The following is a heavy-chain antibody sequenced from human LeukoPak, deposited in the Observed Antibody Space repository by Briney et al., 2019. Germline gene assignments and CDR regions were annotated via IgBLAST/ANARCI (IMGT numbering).Heavy chain of an antibody. D-gene: IGHD4-23*01. CDR1: GGSFSGYY. Sequence: PSETLSLTCAVYGGSFSGYYWSWIRQPPGKGLEWIGEINHSGSTNYNPSLKSRVTISIDTSKNQFSLKLSSVTAADTAVYYCARVRWTYGMDVWGHGTTVTVSS. CDR3: ARVRWTYGMDV. J-gene: IGHJ6*02. CDR2: INHSGST. V-gene: IGHV4-34*01.